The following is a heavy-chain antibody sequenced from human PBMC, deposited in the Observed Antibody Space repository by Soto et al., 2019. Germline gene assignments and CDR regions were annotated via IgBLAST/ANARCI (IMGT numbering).Heavy chain of an antibody. V-gene: IGHV4-4*07. D-gene: IGHD6-13*01. CDR3: ARYSSSWYINWFDP. J-gene: IGHJ5*02. CDR1: GGSISSYY. CDR2: IYTSGST. Sequence: SETLSLTCTVSGGSISSYYWSWIRQPAGKGLEWIGRIYTSGSTNYNPSLKSRVTMSVDTSKNQFSLKLSSVTAADTAVYYCARYSSSWYINWFDPRGQGTLVTVSS.